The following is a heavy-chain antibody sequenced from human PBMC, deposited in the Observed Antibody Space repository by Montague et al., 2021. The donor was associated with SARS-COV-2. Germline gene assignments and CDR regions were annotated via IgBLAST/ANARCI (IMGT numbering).Heavy chain of an antibody. CDR1: GGSISSSSYY. D-gene: IGHD5-24*01. CDR3: ASMARTQVYYFDY. Sequence: SETLSLTCTVSGGSISSSSYYWGWIRQPPGKGLEWIGSIFYSGSTDYNPCLKSRVTISVDTSKNQFSLKLSSVTAADTAVYYCASMARTQVYYFDYWGQGTLVTVSS. J-gene: IGHJ4*02. V-gene: IGHV4-39*01. CDR2: IFYSGST.